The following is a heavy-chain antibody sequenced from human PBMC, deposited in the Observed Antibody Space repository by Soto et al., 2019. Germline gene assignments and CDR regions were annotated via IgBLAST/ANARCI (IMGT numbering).Heavy chain of an antibody. CDR1: GFTFNNYW. D-gene: IGHD1-26*01. CDR3: AIGGWGAYYFDY. CDR2: IKYDESST. Sequence: EVQLVESGGGLVQPGGSLRLSCAASGFTFNNYWMHWVRQAPGKGLVWVSRIKYDESSTSYADSVKGRFTISRDNAKNTLYLQMNSLRGEDTAVYYCAIGGWGAYYFDYWGQGTLVTVSS. V-gene: IGHV3-74*01. J-gene: IGHJ4*02.